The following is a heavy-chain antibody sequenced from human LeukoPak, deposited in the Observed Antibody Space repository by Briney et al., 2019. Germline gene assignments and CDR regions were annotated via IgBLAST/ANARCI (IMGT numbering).Heavy chain of an antibody. CDR2: IYYSGST. Sequence: PSETLSLTCTVSGGSISSYYWGWIRQPPGKGLEWIGSIYYSGSTYYNPSLKSRVTISVDTSKNQFSLKLSSVTAADTAVYYCASITMIVGGNWFDPWGQGTLVTVSS. J-gene: IGHJ5*02. CDR1: GGSISSYY. D-gene: IGHD3-22*01. V-gene: IGHV4-39*07. CDR3: ASITMIVGGNWFDP.